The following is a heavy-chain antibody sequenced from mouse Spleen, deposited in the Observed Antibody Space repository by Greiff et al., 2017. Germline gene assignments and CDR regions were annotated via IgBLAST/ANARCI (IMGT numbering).Heavy chain of an antibody. CDR2: INPGSGGT. V-gene: IGHV1-54*01. Sequence: VQLQQSGAELVRPGTSVKVSCKASGYAFTNYLIEWVKQRPGQGLEWIGVINPGSGGTNYNEKFKGKATLTADKSSSTAYMQLSSLTSEDSAVYFCARDTAYYFDYWGQGTTLTGSS. J-gene: IGHJ2*01. CDR1: GYAFTNYL. D-gene: IGHD1-2*01. CDR3: ARDTAYYFDY.